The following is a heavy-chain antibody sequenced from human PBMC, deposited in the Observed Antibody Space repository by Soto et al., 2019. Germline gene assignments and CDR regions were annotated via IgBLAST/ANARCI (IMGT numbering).Heavy chain of an antibody. V-gene: IGHV4-59*08. Sequence: QVPLQESGPGLVRPSETLSLTCTVSSDSISSYYWIWIRQSPGKGLEWIGYTDYSGNTNYNPSLKRQVTISGDTSKNQFSLRLSSVTAADTAVYYCARALGDPLYYLDDWGQGTLVTVSS. CDR1: SDSISSYY. CDR2: TDYSGNT. D-gene: IGHD2-21*02. CDR3: ARALGDPLYYLDD. J-gene: IGHJ4*02.